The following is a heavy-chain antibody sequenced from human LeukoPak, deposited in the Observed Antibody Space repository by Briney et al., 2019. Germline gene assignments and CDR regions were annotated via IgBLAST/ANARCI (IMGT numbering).Heavy chain of an antibody. J-gene: IGHJ4*02. V-gene: IGHV3-23*01. CDR1: GFTLSTYA. CDR3: AKARGSTFYYFDY. D-gene: IGHD6-13*01. Sequence: GGSLRLTCAASGFTLSTYAMSWVRRAPGKELEWVSVISGSGGNTYYADSVKGRFTISRDNSKNTLYLQMSSLRAEDTAIYSCAKARGSTFYYFDYWGQGTLVTVSS. CDR2: ISGSGGNT.